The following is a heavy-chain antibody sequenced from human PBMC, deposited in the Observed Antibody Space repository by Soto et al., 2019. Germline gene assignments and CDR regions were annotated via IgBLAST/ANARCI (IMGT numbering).Heavy chain of an antibody. Sequence: EVQLLESGGGLVQPGGSLRLSCSASGFTFTSYAMSWVRQAPGKGLEWVSGISGSGGDTKSADSVKGRFTISRDNFKNMLDLQRNSLRAEDTAVYYCAKHDFWTLYNTGLDSWGQGTLVTVSS. CDR3: AKHDFWTLYNTGLDS. J-gene: IGHJ4*02. V-gene: IGHV3-23*01. CDR1: GFTFTSYA. D-gene: IGHD3-3*01. CDR2: ISGSGGDT.